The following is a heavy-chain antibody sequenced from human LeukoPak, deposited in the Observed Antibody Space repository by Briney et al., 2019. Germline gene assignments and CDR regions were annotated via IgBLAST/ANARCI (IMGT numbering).Heavy chain of an antibody. CDR3: ARGVGTMGGRPDY. D-gene: IGHD1/OR15-1a*01. CDR2: IWYDGSNK. Sequence: GGSPRLSCVGSGFTFRDYAMHWVRQAPVRGLEWVASIWYDGSNKYYADSVTGRFTISRDNSKNTVYLQMNSQRVEDTAIYYCARGVGTMGGRPDYWGQGTQVTVSS. V-gene: IGHV3-33*01. J-gene: IGHJ4*01. CDR1: GFTFRDYA.